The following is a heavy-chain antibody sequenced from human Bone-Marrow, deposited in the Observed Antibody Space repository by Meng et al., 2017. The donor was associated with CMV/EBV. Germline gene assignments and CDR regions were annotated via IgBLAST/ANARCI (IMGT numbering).Heavy chain of an antibody. D-gene: IGHD7-27*01. CDR3: ARDWSKWGNV. J-gene: IGHJ6*02. Sequence: GESLKISCAASGFTFSNYGIHWVRQAPGKGLEWVAFIRFDGSSQIYADSVRGRFTISRDNSKNTLYLQMNILKPEDTAVYYCARDWSKWGNVWGQGTTVTVSS. CDR2: IRFDGSSQ. CDR1: GFTFSNYG. V-gene: IGHV3-30*02.